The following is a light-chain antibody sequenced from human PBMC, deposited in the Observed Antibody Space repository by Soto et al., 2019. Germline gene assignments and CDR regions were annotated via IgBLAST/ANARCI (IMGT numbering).Light chain of an antibody. V-gene: IGLV3-21*02. CDR2: DDS. CDR1: NIGRES. CDR3: QAWDSNSDYV. Sequence: SYDLTQPPSVSVAPGQTAGITCGGNNIGRESVHWYQQKPGQAPVLVVYDDSERPSGIPDRFSGSNSGNTATLIITGLEAADEADYYCQAWDSNSDYVFGTGTKVTVL. J-gene: IGLJ1*01.